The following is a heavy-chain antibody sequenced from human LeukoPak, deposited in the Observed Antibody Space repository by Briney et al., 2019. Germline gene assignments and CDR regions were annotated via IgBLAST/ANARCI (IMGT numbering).Heavy chain of an antibody. J-gene: IGHJ4*02. V-gene: IGHV1-69*05. CDR2: IIPIFGTA. CDR3: AILLWFGESLPDY. Sequence: ASVKVSCKASGGTLSSYAISWVRQAPGQGLEWMGGIIPIFGTANYTQKFQGRVTITTDESTSTAYMELSSLRSEVTAVYYCAILLWFGESLPDYWGQGTLVTVSS. CDR1: GGTLSSYA. D-gene: IGHD3-10*01.